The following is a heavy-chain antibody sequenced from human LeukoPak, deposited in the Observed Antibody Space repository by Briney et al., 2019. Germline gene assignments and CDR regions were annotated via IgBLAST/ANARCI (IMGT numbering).Heavy chain of an antibody. CDR1: GGTFSTFG. CDR3: ARDPLDGGSWDFDY. CDR2: IIPMSGTV. D-gene: IGHD2-15*01. Sequence: SVKVSCKASGGTFSTFGISWVRQAPGQGLEWMGGIIPMSGTVNNAQKFQGRVTMTRDMSTSTVYMELSSLRSEDTAVYYCARDPLDGGSWDFDYWGQGTLVTVSS. V-gene: IGHV1-69*05. J-gene: IGHJ4*02.